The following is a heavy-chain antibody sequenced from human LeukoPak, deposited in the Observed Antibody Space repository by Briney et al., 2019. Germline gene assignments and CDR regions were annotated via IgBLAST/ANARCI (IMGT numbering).Heavy chain of an antibody. Sequence: SETLSLTCTVSGGSISSYYWSWIRQPPGKGLEWIGYIYYSGSTNYNPSLKSRVTISVDTSKNQFSLKPSSVTAADTAVYYCARIGHEDYYFDYWGQGTLVTVSS. V-gene: IGHV4-59*01. J-gene: IGHJ4*02. CDR1: GGSISSYY. CDR2: IYYSGST. CDR3: ARIGHEDYYFDY.